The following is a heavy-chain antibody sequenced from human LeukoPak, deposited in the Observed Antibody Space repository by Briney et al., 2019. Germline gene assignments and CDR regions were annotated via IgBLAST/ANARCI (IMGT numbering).Heavy chain of an antibody. D-gene: IGHD2-2*01. V-gene: IGHV1-69*05. CDR2: IIPIFGTA. J-gene: IGHJ3*02. Sequence: ASVKVSCKPSRGTFSSYAISWVRQAPGQGLEWMGGIIPIFGTANYAQKFQGRVTITTDESTSTAYMELSSLRCEDTAVYYCARAQRPIVVVPAAPDDFDIWGQGTMVTVSS. CDR1: RGTFSSYA. CDR3: ARAQRPIVVVPAAPDDFDI.